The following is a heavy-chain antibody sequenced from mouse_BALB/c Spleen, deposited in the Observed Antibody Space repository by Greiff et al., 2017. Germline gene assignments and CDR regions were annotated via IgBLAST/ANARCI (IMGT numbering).Heavy chain of an antibody. Sequence: VQLQQPGAELVMPGASVKMSCKASGYTFTDYWMHWVKQRPGQGLEWIGAIDTSDSYTSYNQKFKGKATLTVDESSSTAYMQLSSLTSEDSAVYYCARSRYYGSRDWYFDVWGAGTTVTVSS. CDR3: ARSRYYGSRDWYFDV. J-gene: IGHJ1*01. D-gene: IGHD1-1*01. V-gene: IGHV1-69*01. CDR1: GYTFTDYW. CDR2: IDTSDSYT.